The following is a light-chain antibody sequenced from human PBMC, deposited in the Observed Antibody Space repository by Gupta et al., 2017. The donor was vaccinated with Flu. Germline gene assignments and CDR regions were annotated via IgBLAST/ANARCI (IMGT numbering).Light chain of an antibody. Sequence: ELVLTQSPATLSLSPGERATLSCRASQRVGTYLAWYQQKPTQAPRLLIYDASNRATGIPARVRGSGSGTDCTLTISRLEPEDFAVYYGQKRSNWPPYTCGQGTRLEIK. CDR1: QRVGTY. J-gene: IGKJ2*01. CDR3: QKRSNWPPYT. V-gene: IGKV3-11*01. CDR2: DAS.